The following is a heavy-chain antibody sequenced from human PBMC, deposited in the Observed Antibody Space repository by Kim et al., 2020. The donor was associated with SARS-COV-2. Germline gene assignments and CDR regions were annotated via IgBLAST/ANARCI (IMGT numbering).Heavy chain of an antibody. J-gene: IGHJ5*02. V-gene: IGHV4-31*02. Sequence: TSLKGRFTISVDKSKNQFYLKMSSVTAADTAVYYCARDEQQLVPFICDHWGQGTLVTVSS. CDR3: ARDEQQLVPFICDH. D-gene: IGHD6-13*01.